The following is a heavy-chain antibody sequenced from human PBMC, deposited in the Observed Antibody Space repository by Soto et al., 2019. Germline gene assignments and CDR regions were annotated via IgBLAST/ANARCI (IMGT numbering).Heavy chain of an antibody. J-gene: IGHJ4*02. Sequence: GGSLRLSCAASGFTFSSYAMSWVRQAPGKGLEWVSAISGSGGSTYYADSVKGRFTISRDNSKNTLYLQMNSLRAEDTAVYYCAPIPYMVRGAPVFDYWGQGTLVTVSS. V-gene: IGHV3-23*01. D-gene: IGHD3-10*01. CDR3: APIPYMVRGAPVFDY. CDR2: ISGSGGST. CDR1: GFTFSSYA.